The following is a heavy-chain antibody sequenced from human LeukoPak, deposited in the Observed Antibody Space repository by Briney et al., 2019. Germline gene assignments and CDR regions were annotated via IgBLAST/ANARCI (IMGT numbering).Heavy chain of an antibody. J-gene: IGHJ3*01. CDR3: AKPRGGDSWAFDF. CDR1: GFTFIGYG. CDR2: ISYDGSNQ. D-gene: IGHD2-21*02. Sequence: PGGSLRLSCEASGFTFIGYGMHWVRQAPGKGLEWVAGISYDGSNQYYTDSVKGRFTISRDNSKNTLYLQMNSLRPEDTAVYYCAKPRGGDSWAFDFWGQGTMVTVSS. V-gene: IGHV3-30*18.